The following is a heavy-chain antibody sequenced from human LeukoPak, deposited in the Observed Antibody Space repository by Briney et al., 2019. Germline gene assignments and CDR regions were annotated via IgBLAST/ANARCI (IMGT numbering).Heavy chain of an antibody. CDR2: INPNSGGT. CDR3: ARVAPAEHYYDSSYPVGYFQH. V-gene: IGHV1-2*02. J-gene: IGHJ1*01. CDR1: GYTFTGYY. D-gene: IGHD3-22*01. Sequence: ASVKVSCKASGYTFTGYYMHWVRQAPGQGLEWMGWINPNSGGTNYAQQFQGRVTMTRDTSIRTAYMELSRLRSDDSAVYYCARVAPAEHYYDSSYPVGYFQHWGQGTLVTVSS.